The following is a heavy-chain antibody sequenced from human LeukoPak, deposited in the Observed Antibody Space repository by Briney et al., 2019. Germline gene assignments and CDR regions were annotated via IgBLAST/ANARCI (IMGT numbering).Heavy chain of an antibody. J-gene: IGHJ5*02. CDR3: ARFIAAAGSHWFDP. V-gene: IGHV1-2*02. D-gene: IGHD6-13*01. CDR1: GYTFIGYY. CDR2: INPNSGGT. Sequence: GASVKVSCKASGYTFIGYYIHWVRQAPGQGLEWMEWINPNSGGTNYAQKFQGRVTMTRDTSISTAYMELSRLRSDDTAVYYCARFIAAAGSHWFDPWGQGTLVTVSS.